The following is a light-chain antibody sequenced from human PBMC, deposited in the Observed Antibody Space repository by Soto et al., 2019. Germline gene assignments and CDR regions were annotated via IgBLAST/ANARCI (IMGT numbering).Light chain of an antibody. CDR3: CSYAGSSTPYV. CDR1: SSDVGSYNL. J-gene: IGLJ1*01. V-gene: IGLV2-23*02. Sequence: QSALTQPASVSGSPGQSITISCTGTSSDVGSYNLVSWYQQHPGKAPKLMIYEVSKRPSGVSNRFSGSKSGNTASLTIFGLQAEDEADYYCCSYAGSSTPYVFGTGTKLTVL. CDR2: EVS.